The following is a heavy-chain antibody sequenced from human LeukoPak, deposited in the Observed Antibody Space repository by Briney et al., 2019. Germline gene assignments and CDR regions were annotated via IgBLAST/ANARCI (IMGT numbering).Heavy chain of an antibody. J-gene: IGHJ4*02. CDR1: GFTFSSYS. CDR3: AREMATIRVWPRTIDY. D-gene: IGHD5-24*01. Sequence: PGGSLRLSCAASGFTFSSYSMNWVRQAPGKGLEWVSFISSSSSYIYYADSVKGRFTISRDNAKTSLYLQMNSPRAEDTAVYYCAREMATIRVWPRTIDYWGQGTLVTVSS. CDR2: ISSSSSYI. V-gene: IGHV3-21*01.